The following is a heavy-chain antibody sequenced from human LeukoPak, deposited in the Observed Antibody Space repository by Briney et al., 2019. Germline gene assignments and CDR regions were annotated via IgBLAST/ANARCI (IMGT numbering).Heavy chain of an antibody. Sequence: SETLSLTCAVYGGSFSGYYWSWIRQPPGKGLEWIGEINHSGSTYYNPSLKSRVTISVDTSKNQFSLKLSSVTAADTAVYYCARVGWLDAFDIWGQGTMVTVSS. V-gene: IGHV4-34*01. CDR3: ARVGWLDAFDI. J-gene: IGHJ3*02. D-gene: IGHD6-19*01. CDR1: GGSFSGYY. CDR2: INHSGST.